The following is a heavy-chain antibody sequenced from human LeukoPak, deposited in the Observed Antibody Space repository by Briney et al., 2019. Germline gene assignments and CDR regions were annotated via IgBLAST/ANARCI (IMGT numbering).Heavy chain of an antibody. CDR1: GGTFSSYA. D-gene: IGHD3-22*01. Sequence: ASVKVSCKASGGTFSSYAISWVRQAPGQGLEWMGGIIPIFGTANYAQKFQGRVTITADKSTSTAYMELSSLRSDDTAVYYCARDPGDSSGYYYGDVWGKGTTVTISS. CDR3: ARDPGDSSGYYYGDV. V-gene: IGHV1-69*06. J-gene: IGHJ6*04. CDR2: IIPIFGTA.